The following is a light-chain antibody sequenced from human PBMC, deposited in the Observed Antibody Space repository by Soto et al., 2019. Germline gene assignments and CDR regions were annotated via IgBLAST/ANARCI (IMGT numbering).Light chain of an antibody. CDR1: RSIDTY. Sequence: DIVMTQSPAILSASPGERVTLSCRASRSIDTYLAWFQHKPGQAPKLLIFGASTRAAGVPPRFSGGGSGTEFPLTISSLRSEDFAIYFCQQYDAWPPGTFGGGTAVEI. V-gene: IGKV3-15*01. J-gene: IGKJ4*01. CDR3: QQYDAWPPGT. CDR2: GAS.